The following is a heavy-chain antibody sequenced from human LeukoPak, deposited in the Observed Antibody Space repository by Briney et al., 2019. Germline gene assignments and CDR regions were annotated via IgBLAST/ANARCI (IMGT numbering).Heavy chain of an antibody. J-gene: IGHJ5*02. CDR1: EFIFSNYW. CDR3: ARGAEYDWFDP. D-gene: IGHD2/OR15-2a*01. Sequence: PGGSLRLSCAGSEFIFSNYWMSWIRQAPGKGLEWVANIKDDGGEKNYVDSVRGRFTVSRDNTKNSLYLQMNSLRAEDTALYYCARGAEYDWFDPWGQGTLVTVSS. V-gene: IGHV3-7*03. CDR2: IKDDGGEK.